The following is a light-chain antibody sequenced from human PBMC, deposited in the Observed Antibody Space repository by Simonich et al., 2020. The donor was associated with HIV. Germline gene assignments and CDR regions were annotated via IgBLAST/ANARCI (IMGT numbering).Light chain of an antibody. CDR1: KSIRSY. CDR3: QQYYSPPIT. V-gene: IGKV1-39*01. CDR2: ADS. Sequence: DIQMTQSPSSLSASVGERFTITCRASKSIRSYLNWYQQKPGKAPKLLIYADSSLQSGVPSRFSGSGSGTDFTLTISTLQAEDVAVYYCQQYYSPPITFGQGTRLEI. J-gene: IGKJ5*01.